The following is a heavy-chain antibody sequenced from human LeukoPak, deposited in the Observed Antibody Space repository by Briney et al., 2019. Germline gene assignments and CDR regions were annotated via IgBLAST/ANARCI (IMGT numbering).Heavy chain of an antibody. J-gene: IGHJ4*02. Sequence: GRSLRLSCAASGFTFSSYAMHWVRQAPGKGLEWVAVTSYDEVNKYYADSVKGRFTISRDNSKNTLYLQMNSLRAEDTAVYYCARDTSDYWGQGTLVTVSS. D-gene: IGHD3-3*01. V-gene: IGHV3-30-3*01. CDR3: ARDTSDY. CDR1: GFTFSSYA. CDR2: TSYDEVNK.